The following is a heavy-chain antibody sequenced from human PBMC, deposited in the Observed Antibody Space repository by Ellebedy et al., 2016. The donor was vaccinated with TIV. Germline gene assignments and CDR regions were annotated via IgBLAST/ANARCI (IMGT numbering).Heavy chain of an antibody. J-gene: IGHJ5*02. CDR3: ARTPAFDP. Sequence: GESLKISCAASGFTFSSYSMNWVRQAPGKGLEWVSYISSSSSTIYYADSVKGRFTISRDTAKNSLYLQMNSLRDEDTAVYYCARTPAFDPWGQGNLVTVSS. CDR1: GFTFSSYS. CDR2: ISSSSSTI. V-gene: IGHV3-48*02.